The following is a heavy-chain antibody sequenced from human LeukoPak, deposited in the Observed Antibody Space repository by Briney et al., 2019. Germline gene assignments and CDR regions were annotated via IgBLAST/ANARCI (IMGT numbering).Heavy chain of an antibody. J-gene: IGHJ4*02. D-gene: IGHD3-10*01. CDR2: IIPIFGTA. V-gene: IGHV1-69*05. CDR1: GGTFSNYA. Sequence: SVKVSCKASGGTFSNYAISWVRQAPGQGLEWMGGIIPIFGTAKYAQKFQGRVTITRDTSASTAYMELSSLRSEDTAVYYCARSGELYRYYFDYWGQGTLVTVSS. CDR3: ARSGELYRYYFDY.